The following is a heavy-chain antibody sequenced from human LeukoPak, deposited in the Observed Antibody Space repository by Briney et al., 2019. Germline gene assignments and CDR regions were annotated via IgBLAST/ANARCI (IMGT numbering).Heavy chain of an antibody. CDR3: ALAQTKSGWYAFDI. CDR2: IYHSGST. Sequence: SETLSLTCTVSGYSISSGYYWGWIRQPPGKGLEWIGSIYHSGSTYYNPSLKSRVTISVDTSKNQFSLKLSSVTAADTAVYYCALAQTKSGWYAFDIWGQGTMVTASS. J-gene: IGHJ3*02. D-gene: IGHD6-19*01. CDR1: GYSISSGYY. V-gene: IGHV4-38-2*02.